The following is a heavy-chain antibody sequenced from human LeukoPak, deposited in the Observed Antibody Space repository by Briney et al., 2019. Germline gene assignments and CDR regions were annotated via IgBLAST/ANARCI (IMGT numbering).Heavy chain of an antibody. J-gene: IGHJ4*02. CDR2: ISVSGDRT. V-gene: IGHV3-23*01. CDR3: AKVLGYYYDSSGLDY. D-gene: IGHD3-22*01. CDR1: GFTFSIYA. Sequence: GGSLRLSCAASGFTFSIYAMSWVRQAPGKGLDWVSGISVSGDRTYHADSVKGRFTISRDNSKNTLYLQMNNLRAEDTAVYYCAKVLGYYYDSSGLDYWGQGTLVTVSS.